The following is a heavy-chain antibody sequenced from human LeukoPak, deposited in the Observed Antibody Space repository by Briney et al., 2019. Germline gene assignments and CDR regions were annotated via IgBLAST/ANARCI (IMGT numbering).Heavy chain of an antibody. CDR2: LSGGGDSR. Sequence: GGSLRLSCAASGFAFSNYAMSWVRQAPGKGLEWVSSLSGGGDSRYYADSVMGRFTIARDNSKNTLYLQMNSLRAEDTAVYYCAKAVRSMVTGGGYFDSWGQGTLVTVSS. J-gene: IGHJ4*02. D-gene: IGHD3-10*01. CDR3: AKAVRSMVTGGGYFDS. V-gene: IGHV3-23*01. CDR1: GFAFSNYA.